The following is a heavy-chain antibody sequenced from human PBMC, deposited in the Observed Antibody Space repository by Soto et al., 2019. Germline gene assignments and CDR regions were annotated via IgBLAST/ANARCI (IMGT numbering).Heavy chain of an antibody. D-gene: IGHD6-19*01. CDR3: ATFLAVAGTHH. CDR1: GFSFSESG. V-gene: IGHV3-33*01. CDR2: IWYDGSET. J-gene: IGHJ1*01. Sequence: QVQLVESGGGVVQPGKSLRLSCAASGFSFSESGMEWVRQAPGKGLEWVAAIWYDGSETDYGDSVKGRFTISRDNSKNTLYLQRSGLRAEDTAVYYGATFLAVAGTHHWGQGTLVTVSS.